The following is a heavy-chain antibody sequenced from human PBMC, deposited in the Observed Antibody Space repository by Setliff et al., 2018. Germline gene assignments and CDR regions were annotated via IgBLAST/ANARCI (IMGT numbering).Heavy chain of an antibody. CDR1: GFTFSSYE. Sequence: GGSLRLSCAASGFTFSSYEMNWVRQAPGKGLEWVSYISSSGSTMYYADPVKGRFTISRDNAKNSLYLQMNSLRAEDTAVYYCARDGDCSSTSCYGVDAFDIWGQGTMVTVSS. CDR3: ARDGDCSSTSCYGVDAFDI. CDR2: ISSSGSTM. V-gene: IGHV3-48*03. J-gene: IGHJ3*02. D-gene: IGHD2-2*01.